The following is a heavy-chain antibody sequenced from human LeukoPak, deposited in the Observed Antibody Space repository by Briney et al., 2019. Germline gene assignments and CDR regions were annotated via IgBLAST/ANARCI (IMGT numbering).Heavy chain of an antibody. D-gene: IGHD3-16*01. V-gene: IGHV3-9*01. CDR2: VSWNSYHI. CDR1: GLMLQEYV. J-gene: IGHJ4*02. Sequence: GGSQTLPCVRSGLMLQEYVMHWVRHVPEGARVWVTDVSWNSYHIVYADSVKPRFTSSRDNDRNTLHLEMKSLRVDDTAIYFCTRSPSVTLGGGYLDSWGLGSLVTVSS. CDR3: TRSPSVTLGGGYLDS.